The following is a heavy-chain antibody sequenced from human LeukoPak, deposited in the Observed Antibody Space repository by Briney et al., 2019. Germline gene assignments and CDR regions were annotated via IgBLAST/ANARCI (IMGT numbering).Heavy chain of an antibody. CDR2: MNPNSGNT. Sequence: ASVKVSCKASGYTFTSYDINWVRQSTGQGLEWMGWMNPNSGNTGYAQKFQGRVTMTRNTSISTAYMGLSSLRSEDTAVYYCARVPDRYYYYYMDVWGKGTTVTISS. CDR1: GYTFTSYD. V-gene: IGHV1-8*01. J-gene: IGHJ6*03. CDR3: ARVPDRYYYYYMDV.